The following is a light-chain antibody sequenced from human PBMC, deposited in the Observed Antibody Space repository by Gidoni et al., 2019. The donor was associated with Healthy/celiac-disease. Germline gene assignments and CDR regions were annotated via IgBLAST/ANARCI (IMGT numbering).Light chain of an antibody. V-gene: IGKV1-39*01. J-gene: IGKJ4*01. CDR1: QSISSY. CDR2: AAS. Sequence: DIQMTQSPSSLSASVGDRVTLTCRASQSISSYLNWYQQKPGKAPKLLIYAASSLQSGVPSRFSGSGSGTDFTLTISSLQPEDFATYYCQESYSTPLTFXGXTKVEIK. CDR3: QESYSTPLT.